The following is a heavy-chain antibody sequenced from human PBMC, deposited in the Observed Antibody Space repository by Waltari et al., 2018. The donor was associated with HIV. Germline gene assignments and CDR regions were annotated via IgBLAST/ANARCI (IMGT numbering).Heavy chain of an antibody. J-gene: IGHJ4*02. V-gene: IGHV3-72*01. CDR1: GFAFCSHY. Sequence: EVQLVESGGGMVRPGGSLRLSCAASGFAFCSHYLDWVRQAPGKGLEWVGRSRNKANSYTTEYAASVKGRFTISRDASKNSLFLQMNSLRADDTAIYYCTRDSSGYAGFDSWGQGALVTVSS. CDR3: TRDSSGYAGFDS. D-gene: IGHD5-12*01. CDR2: SRNKANSYTT.